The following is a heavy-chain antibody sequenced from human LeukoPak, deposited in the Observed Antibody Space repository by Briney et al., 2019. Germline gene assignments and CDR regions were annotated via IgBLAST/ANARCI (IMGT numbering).Heavy chain of an antibody. CDR3: ARDYYDSSGYYYMDY. D-gene: IGHD3-22*01. Sequence: GGSLRLSCAASGFTFSDYYMSWIRQAPGKGLEWVSYISSSGSTIYYADSVKGRFTISRDNAKNSLYLQMNSLRAEDTAVYYCARDYYDSSGYYYMDYWGQGTLVTVSS. V-gene: IGHV3-11*01. CDR2: ISSSGSTI. CDR1: GFTFSDYY. J-gene: IGHJ4*02.